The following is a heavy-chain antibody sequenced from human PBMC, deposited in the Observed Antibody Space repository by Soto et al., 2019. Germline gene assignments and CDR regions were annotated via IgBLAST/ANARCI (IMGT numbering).Heavy chain of an antibody. CDR2: ISSSSSYI. CDR1: GFTFSSYS. J-gene: IGHJ4*02. V-gene: IGHV3-21*01. Sequence: EVQLVESGGGLVKPGGSLRLSCAASGFTFSSYSMNWVRQAPGKGLEWVSSISSSSSYIYYADSVKGRFTISRDNAKNSLYLQMTSLRAEDTDVYYCASECSYGYGAYWGQGTLGTVSS. CDR3: ASECSYGYGAY. D-gene: IGHD5-18*01.